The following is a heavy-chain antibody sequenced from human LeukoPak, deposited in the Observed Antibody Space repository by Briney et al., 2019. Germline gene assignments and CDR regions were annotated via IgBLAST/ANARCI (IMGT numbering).Heavy chain of an antibody. CDR1: DGSISNYY. CDR3: ARAYDKWRGYSYGHYFFDY. V-gene: IGHV4-4*07. CDR2: IYTSGST. D-gene: IGHD5-18*01. J-gene: IGHJ4*02. Sequence: SETLSLTCTVSDGSISNYYWTWIRQPAGKGLEWIGHIYTSGSTTYNPSLQSRVTMSVDTSKKQFSPELSSVTAADTAIYYCARAYDKWRGYSYGHYFFDYWGQGTLVTVSS.